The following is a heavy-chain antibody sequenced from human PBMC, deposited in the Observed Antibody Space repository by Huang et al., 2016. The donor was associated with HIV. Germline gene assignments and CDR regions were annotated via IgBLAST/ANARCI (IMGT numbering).Heavy chain of an antibody. J-gene: IGHJ6*03. D-gene: IGHD5-18*01. Sequence: QVQLVQSGAEVKKPGASVKVSCKASGYTFSSFGISWVRQAPGQGLEWVGWIRVYNGNTKFAQKCQGRLTMTTDTSTSTAYMELRSLRSDDTAVYYCARGGGIQLWLLGYYYMDVWGNGTTVTVSS. CDR3: ARGGGIQLWLLGYYYMDV. V-gene: IGHV1-18*01. CDR1: GYTFSSFG. CDR2: IRVYNGNT.